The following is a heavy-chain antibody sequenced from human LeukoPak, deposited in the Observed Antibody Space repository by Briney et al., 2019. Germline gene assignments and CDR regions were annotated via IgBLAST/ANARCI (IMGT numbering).Heavy chain of an antibody. J-gene: IGHJ6*03. D-gene: IGHD2-2*01. CDR2: ISGSGGST. CDR1: GFTFSSYA. V-gene: IGHV3-23*01. CDR3: AGSSTSFIARWGSPTHYYYMDV. Sequence: GGSLRLSCAASGFTFSSYAMSWVRQAPGKGLEWVSAISGSGGSTYYADSVKGRFTISRDNSKNTLYLQMNSLRAEDTAVYYCAGSSTSFIARWGSPTHYYYMDVWGKGTTVTVSS.